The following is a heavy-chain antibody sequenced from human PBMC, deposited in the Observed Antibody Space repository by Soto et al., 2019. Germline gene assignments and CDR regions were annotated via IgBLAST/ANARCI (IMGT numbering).Heavy chain of an antibody. CDR3: ARWRQLGGEYYFDY. CDR2: IYYSGST. CDR1: GGSISSYY. Sequence: SEILSLTCTVSGGSISSYYWSWIRQPPGKGLEWIGYIYYSGSTNYNPSLKSRVTISVDTSKNQFSLKLSSVTAADTAVYYCARWRQLGGEYYFDYWGQGTLVTVSS. V-gene: IGHV4-59*08. J-gene: IGHJ4*02. D-gene: IGHD6-6*01.